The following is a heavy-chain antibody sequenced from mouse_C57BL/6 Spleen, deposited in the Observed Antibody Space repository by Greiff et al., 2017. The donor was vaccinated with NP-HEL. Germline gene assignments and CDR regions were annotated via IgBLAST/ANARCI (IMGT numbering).Heavy chain of an antibody. D-gene: IGHD2-1*01. CDR2: ISDGGSYT. Sequence: EVKLVESGGGLVKPGGSLKLSCAASGFTFSSYAMSWVRQTPEKRLEWVATISDGGSYTYYPDNVKGRFTISRDNAKNNLYLQMSHLKSEDTAMYYCARDQRGNYDYWGQGTTLTVSS. V-gene: IGHV5-4*01. J-gene: IGHJ2*01. CDR3: ARDQRGNYDY. CDR1: GFTFSSYA.